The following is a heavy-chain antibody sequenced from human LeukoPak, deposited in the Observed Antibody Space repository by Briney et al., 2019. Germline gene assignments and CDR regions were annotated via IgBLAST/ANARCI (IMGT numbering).Heavy chain of an antibody. Sequence: PGGSLRLSCAASGFTFTRYWMTWVRQAPGTGLELVANIKQDGSEENYVDSVKGRFTISRDNTKNSLYLHMNSLRAEDTALYYCAREWMGYSSSRRDYYYYMDVWGKGTTVTVSS. CDR2: IKQDGSEE. J-gene: IGHJ6*03. CDR1: GFTFTRYW. D-gene: IGHD6-13*01. CDR3: AREWMGYSSSRRDYYYYMDV. V-gene: IGHV3-7*01.